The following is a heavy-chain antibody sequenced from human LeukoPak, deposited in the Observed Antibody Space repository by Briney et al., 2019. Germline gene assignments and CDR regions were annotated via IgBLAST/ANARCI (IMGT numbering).Heavy chain of an antibody. D-gene: IGHD3-3*01. CDR1: GYSISSGYY. CDR2: IYHSGST. V-gene: IGHV4-38-2*02. Sequence: SETLSLTCTVSGYSISSGYYWSWIRQPPGKGLEWIGSIYHSGSTYYNPSLKSRVTISVDTSKNQFSLKLSSATAADTAVYYCARGLTIFGVAIDYWGQGTLVTVSS. CDR3: ARGLTIFGVAIDY. J-gene: IGHJ4*02.